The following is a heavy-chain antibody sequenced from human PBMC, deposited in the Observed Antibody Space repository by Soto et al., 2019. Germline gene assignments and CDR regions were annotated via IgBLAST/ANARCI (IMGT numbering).Heavy chain of an antibody. CDR3: ARNTPGYYHYDY. Sequence: QVHIVQSGAEVKKPGASVKISCQASGYTFTTYAIHWVRQDPGQRLEWMGWIYPGNGDTEYSQRFHDRVTFTRDPPASTAYMELRSLTSEDTAMYYCARNTPGYYHYDYWGQGTRLTVSS. CDR2: IYPGNGDT. J-gene: IGHJ4*02. CDR1: GYTFTTYA. D-gene: IGHD3-22*01. V-gene: IGHV1-3*01.